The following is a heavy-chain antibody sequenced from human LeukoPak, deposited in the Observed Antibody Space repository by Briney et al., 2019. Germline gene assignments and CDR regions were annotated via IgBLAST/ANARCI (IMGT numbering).Heavy chain of an antibody. V-gene: IGHV3-23*01. J-gene: IGHJ6*02. CDR3: AKVTATPNYYYGMDV. CDR1: GFTFSSYA. Sequence: GGSLRPSCAASGFTFSSYAMSWVRQAPGKGLEWVSAISGSGGSTYYADSVKGRFTISRDNSKNTLYLQMNSLRAEDTAVYYCAKVTATPNYYYGMDVWGQGTTVTVSS. CDR2: ISGSGGST. D-gene: IGHD2-21*02.